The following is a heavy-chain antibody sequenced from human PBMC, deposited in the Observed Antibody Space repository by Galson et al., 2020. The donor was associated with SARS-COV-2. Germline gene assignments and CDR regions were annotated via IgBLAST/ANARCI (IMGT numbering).Heavy chain of an antibody. CDR3: AREKRAGIAVAGIDY. CDR2: INPILGIA. CDR1: GGTFSSYA. V-gene: IGHV1-69*10. D-gene: IGHD6-19*01. Sequence: SVKVSCKASGGTFSSYAISWVRQAPGQGLEWMGGINPILGIANYAQKFQGRVTITADKSTSTAYMELSSLRSEDTAVYYCAREKRAGIAVAGIDYWGQGTLVTVSS. J-gene: IGHJ4*02.